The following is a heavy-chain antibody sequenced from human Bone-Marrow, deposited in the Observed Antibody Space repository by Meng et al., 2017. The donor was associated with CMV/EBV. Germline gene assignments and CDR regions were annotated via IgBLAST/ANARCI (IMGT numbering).Heavy chain of an antibody. CDR3: ARVDRITIFGLVMDDAFDI. CDR1: GGSISSGGYY. J-gene: IGHJ3*02. Sequence: SETLSLTSTVSGGSISSGGYYWSWIRQHPGKGLEWIGYIYYSGSTYYNPSLKSRVTISVDTSKNQFSLKLSSVTAADTAVYYCARVDRITIFGLVMDDAFDIWGQGTMVTVSS. CDR2: IYYSGST. D-gene: IGHD3-3*01. V-gene: IGHV4-31*03.